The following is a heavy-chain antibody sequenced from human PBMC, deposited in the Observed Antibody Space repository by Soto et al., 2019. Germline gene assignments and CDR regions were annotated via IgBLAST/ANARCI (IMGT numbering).Heavy chain of an antibody. Sequence: GASVKVSCKASGSTFTNYGIHWVRQAPGQRLEWMGWINAGNGDTKYSENFQGRVTITRDTSASTVYLDLSSLSSEDTAFYYCARTGHSGSYDYWGQGTLVTVSS. CDR1: GSTFTNYG. CDR2: INAGNGDT. CDR3: ARTGHSGSYDY. J-gene: IGHJ4*02. V-gene: IGHV1-3*01. D-gene: IGHD3-22*01.